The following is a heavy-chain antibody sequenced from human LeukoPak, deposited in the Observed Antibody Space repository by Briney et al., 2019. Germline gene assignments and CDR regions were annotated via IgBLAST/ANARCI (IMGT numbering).Heavy chain of an antibody. Sequence: SETLSLTCTVSGDSLSSGVYYSGWIRQPPGKGLEWIGSFYYSGSLYYNPSLKSRVTISVDTSKNQFSLKLSSVSAADTAVYYCARRRDGYNLYYFDYWGQGILVTVSS. D-gene: IGHD5-24*01. V-gene: IGHV4-39*01. CDR1: GDSLSSGVYY. CDR2: FYYSGSL. CDR3: ARRRDGYNLYYFDY. J-gene: IGHJ4*02.